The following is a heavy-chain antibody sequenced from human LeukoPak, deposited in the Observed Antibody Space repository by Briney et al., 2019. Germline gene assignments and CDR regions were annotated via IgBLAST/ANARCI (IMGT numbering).Heavy chain of an antibody. CDR2: IRYDGSNK. CDR3: AKDSWRYYYDSSGYSYFDY. CDR1: GFTFSSYE. D-gene: IGHD3-22*01. V-gene: IGHV3-30*02. Sequence: PGGSLRLSCAASGFTFSSYEMNWGRQAPGKGLEWVAFIRYDGSNKYYADSVKGRFTISRDNSKNTLYLQMNSLRAEDTAVYYCAKDSWRYYYDSSGYSYFDYWGQGTLVTVSS. J-gene: IGHJ4*02.